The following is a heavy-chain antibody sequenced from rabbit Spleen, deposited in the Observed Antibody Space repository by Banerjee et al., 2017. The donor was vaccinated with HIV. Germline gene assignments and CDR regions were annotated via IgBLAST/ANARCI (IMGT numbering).Heavy chain of an antibody. CDR1: GFSFSSGYY. CDR3: TIATMTMVITGL. Sequence: EESGGDLVKPGASLTLTCTASGFSFSSGYYMCWVRQAPGKGLEWIACINAGSNDNTYYASWAKGRFTISKTSSTTVTLQMISLTAADTATYFCTIATMTMVITGLWGPGTLVTVS. D-gene: IGHD2-1*01. V-gene: IGHV1S40*01. CDR2: INAGSNDNT. J-gene: IGHJ6*01.